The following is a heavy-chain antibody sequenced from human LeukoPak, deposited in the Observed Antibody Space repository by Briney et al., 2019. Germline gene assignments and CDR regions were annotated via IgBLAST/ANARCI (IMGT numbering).Heavy chain of an antibody. J-gene: IGHJ3*02. CDR2: ISSGGST. CDR3: ARVIVTGYYDAFDI. CDR1: GFTVSSNH. Sequence: GGSLRLSCAASGFTVSSNHMSWVRQAPGKGLEWVSVISSGGSTYYADSVKGRFTISRDNSKNTLYLQMNSLRAEDTAVYYCARVIVTGYYDAFDIWGQGTRVSVSS. V-gene: IGHV3-53*01. D-gene: IGHD3-9*01.